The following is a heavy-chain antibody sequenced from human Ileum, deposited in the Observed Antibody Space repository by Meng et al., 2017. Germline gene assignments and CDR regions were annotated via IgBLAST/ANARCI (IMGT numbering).Heavy chain of an antibody. D-gene: IGHD5-18*01. CDR1: GFTFTRSA. CDR3: AAGDYGYSYGLIAFDI. Sequence: SVKVSCKASGFTFTRSAMQWVRQARGQRLEWIGWIVVGSGNTNYAQKFQERVTITRDMSTSTAYMELSSLRSEDTAVYYCAAGDYGYSYGLIAFDIWGQGTMVT. J-gene: IGHJ3*02. CDR2: IVVGSGNT. V-gene: IGHV1-58*02.